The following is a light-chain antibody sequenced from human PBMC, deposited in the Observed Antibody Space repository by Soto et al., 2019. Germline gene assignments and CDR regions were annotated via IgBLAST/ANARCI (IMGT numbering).Light chain of an antibody. CDR2: RNH. CDR3: AAWDDSLRAVV. J-gene: IGLJ2*01. CDR1: RPNIGSNL. Sequence: QSVLTQSPSVSVTPGQRVTISCSGSRPNIGSNLVSWYQQLPGTAPTLLIWRNHQRPSGVPDRFSGPKSGTSASLAISGPQSEDEGDYYGAAWDDSLRAVVFGGGTKLTVL. V-gene: IGLV1-44*01.